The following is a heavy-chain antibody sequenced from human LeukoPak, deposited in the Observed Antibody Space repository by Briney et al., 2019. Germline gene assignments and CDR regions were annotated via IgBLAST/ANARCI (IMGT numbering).Heavy chain of an antibody. CDR1: GFTLSSYA. D-gene: IGHD6-13*01. Sequence: GGSLRLSCAASGFTLSSYAMTWVRQAPGRGLEWVPSVDGGGGGTYYADSVKGRFTISRDNSKDTLYLQMNGLRAEDTAVYFCAKQSAGSAAWYSLHYDFWGQGTLVTVSS. J-gene: IGHJ4*02. CDR2: VDGGGGGT. V-gene: IGHV3-23*01. CDR3: AKQSAGSAAWYSLHYDF.